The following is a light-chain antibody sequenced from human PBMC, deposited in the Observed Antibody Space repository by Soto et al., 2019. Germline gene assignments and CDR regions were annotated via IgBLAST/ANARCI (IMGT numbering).Light chain of an antibody. CDR2: DNN. V-gene: IGLV1-40*01. CDR1: NSNIGAGYA. J-gene: IGLJ2*01. Sequence: QSVVTQPPSVSGAPGQRVTISCTGRNSNIGAGYAVHWYQQLPGAAPKLLIHDNNERPSGVPDRFSGSKSGTSASLAITGLQAEDEADYYCQSYDSSLSAVVFGGGTKLTVL. CDR3: QSYDSSLSAVV.